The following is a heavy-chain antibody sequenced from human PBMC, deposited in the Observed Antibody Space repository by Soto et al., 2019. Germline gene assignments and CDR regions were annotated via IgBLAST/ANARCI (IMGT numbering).Heavy chain of an antibody. Sequence: PSETLSLTCAVYGGSFSGYYWSWIRQPPGKGLEWIGEINHSGSTNYNPSLKSRVTISVDTSKNQFSLKLSSVTAADTAVYYCARGRGYCSGGSCYGYYSYYGMDVWGQGTTVTVAS. J-gene: IGHJ6*02. CDR3: ARGRGYCSGGSCYGYYSYYGMDV. D-gene: IGHD2-15*01. V-gene: IGHV4-34*01. CDR2: INHSGST. CDR1: GGSFSGYY.